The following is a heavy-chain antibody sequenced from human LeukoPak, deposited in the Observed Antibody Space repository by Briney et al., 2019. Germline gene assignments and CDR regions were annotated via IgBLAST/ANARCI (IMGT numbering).Heavy chain of an antibody. Sequence: GGSLRLSCAASVFAFSRYEMNWVRQAPGKGLEWVSYISTSGTTIHYADSVKGRFTFSRDNAKNSVYLQMNSLRAEDTAVYYCAGRQTYVGCDYWGQGTLVTVSS. V-gene: IGHV3-48*03. D-gene: IGHD5-12*01. CDR1: VFAFSRYE. J-gene: IGHJ4*02. CDR3: AGRQTYVGCDY. CDR2: ISTSGTTI.